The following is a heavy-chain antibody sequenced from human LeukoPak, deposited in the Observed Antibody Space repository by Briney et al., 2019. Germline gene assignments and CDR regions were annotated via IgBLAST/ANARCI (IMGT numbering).Heavy chain of an antibody. Sequence: PGGSLRLSCAASGFTFSSYWMHWVRQAPGKGLVWVSRINSDGSSTIYADSVKGRFTISRDNAKNTLYLQMNSLRAEDTAVYYCARESRLGVITLDYWGQGTLVTVSS. CDR3: ARESRLGVITLDY. V-gene: IGHV3-74*01. CDR1: GFTFSSYW. J-gene: IGHJ4*02. D-gene: IGHD3-16*01. CDR2: INSDGSST.